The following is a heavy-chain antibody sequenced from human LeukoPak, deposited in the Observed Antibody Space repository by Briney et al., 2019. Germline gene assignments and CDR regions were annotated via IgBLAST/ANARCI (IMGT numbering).Heavy chain of an antibody. J-gene: IGHJ4*02. CDR3: ARGPPLYSSGWVDY. Sequence: ASVKVSCKASGYTFTGYYMHWVRQAPGQGLEWMGWINPNSGGTNYAQKFQGRVTMTTDTSTSTAYMELRSLRSDDTAVYYCARGPPLYSSGWVDYWGQGTLVTVSS. D-gene: IGHD6-19*01. V-gene: IGHV1-2*02. CDR1: GYTFTGYY. CDR2: INPNSGGT.